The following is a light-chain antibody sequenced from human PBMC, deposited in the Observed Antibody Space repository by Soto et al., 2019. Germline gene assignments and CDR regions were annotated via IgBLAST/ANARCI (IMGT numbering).Light chain of an antibody. CDR3: LQATHWPHT. J-gene: IGKJ3*01. Sequence: DIVMTQSPLSLPVTLGQPASISCRSSQSLVYSDGNTYLSWFQQRPGQSPRRLIYKVSKRDSGVPVRLTGRESIANSTLKINRVEAADVGVYYCLQATHWPHTFGLGTKVDIK. CDR1: QSLVYSDGNTY. V-gene: IGKV2-30*01. CDR2: KVS.